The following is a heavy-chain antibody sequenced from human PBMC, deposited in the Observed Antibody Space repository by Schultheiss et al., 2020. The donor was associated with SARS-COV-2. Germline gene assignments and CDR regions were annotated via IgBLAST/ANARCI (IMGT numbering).Heavy chain of an antibody. CDR1: GFTFSSYA. Sequence: GGSLRLSCAASGFTFSSYAMHWVRQAPGKGLEWVAVISYDGSNKYYADSVKGRFTISRDNSKNTLYLQMNSLRAEDTAVYYCARAPSLYFGIRYGMDVWGQGTTVTVSS. V-gene: IGHV3-30*01. CDR2: ISYDGSNK. CDR3: ARAPSLYFGIRYGMDV. J-gene: IGHJ6*02. D-gene: IGHD3-3*02.